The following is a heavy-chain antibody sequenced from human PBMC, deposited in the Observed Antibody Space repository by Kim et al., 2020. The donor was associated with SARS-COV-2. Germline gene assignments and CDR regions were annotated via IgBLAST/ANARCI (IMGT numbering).Heavy chain of an antibody. CDR1: GLDFSSYW. V-gene: IGHV3-7*01. D-gene: IGHD4-4*01. CDR2: IKPDGSEK. CDR3: AARTATIGAPQER. J-gene: IGHJ4*02. Sequence: GGSLRLSCAASGLDFSSYWMHWVRQAPGKGLEWGGNIKPDGSEKHYVDSVKGRFTISRDNAKISLYLQMNNLRADDTAVYYCAARTATIGAPQERWGRGTLVTVSS.